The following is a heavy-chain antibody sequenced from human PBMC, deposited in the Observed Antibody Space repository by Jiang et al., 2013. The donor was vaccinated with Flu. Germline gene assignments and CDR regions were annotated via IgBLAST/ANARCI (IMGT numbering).Heavy chain of an antibody. CDR3: ARQRVAVAGTAYYYYGMDV. V-gene: IGHV5-51*01. Sequence: SGYSFTSYWIGWVRQMPGKGLEWMGIIYPGDSDTRYSPSFQGQVTISADKSISTAYLQWSSLKASDTAMYYCARQRVAVAGTAYYYYGMDVWGQGTTVTVSS. D-gene: IGHD6-19*01. CDR2: IYPGDSDT. J-gene: IGHJ6*02. CDR1: GYSFTSYW.